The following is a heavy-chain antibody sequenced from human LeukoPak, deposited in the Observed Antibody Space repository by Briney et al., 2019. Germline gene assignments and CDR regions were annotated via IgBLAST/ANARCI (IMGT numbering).Heavy chain of an antibody. CDR2: MNPNSGNT. Sequence: ASVKVSCKASGYTFTSYDINWVRQATGQGLEWMGWMNPNSGNTGYAQKFQGRVTMTRNTSISTAYMELSSLRSEDTAVYYCARVPYDFWSGYFHYGMDVWGQGTTVTVSS. J-gene: IGHJ6*02. V-gene: IGHV1-8*01. CDR1: GYTFTSYD. D-gene: IGHD3-3*01. CDR3: ARVPYDFWSGYFHYGMDV.